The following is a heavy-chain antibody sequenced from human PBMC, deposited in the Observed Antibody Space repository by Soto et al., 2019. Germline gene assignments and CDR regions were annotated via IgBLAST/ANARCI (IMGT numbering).Heavy chain of an antibody. V-gene: IGHV4-34*01. CDR2: INHSGST. CDR3: ARDLGVDDYGRKRAFDI. D-gene: IGHD4-17*01. J-gene: IGHJ3*02. CDR1: GGSFSGYY. Sequence: QVQLQQWGAGLLKPSETLSLTCAVYGGSFSGYYWSWIRQPPGKGLAWIGEINHSGSTNYNPSLKRRVTISVDTSKNQFPLKLSSVTAADTAVYYCARDLGVDDYGRKRAFDIWGQGTMVTVSS.